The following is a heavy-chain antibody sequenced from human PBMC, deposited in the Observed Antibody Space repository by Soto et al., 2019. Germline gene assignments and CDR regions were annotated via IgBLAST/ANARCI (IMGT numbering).Heavy chain of an antibody. CDR3: AREGIRFLEWPEHNDY. J-gene: IGHJ4*02. CDR2: IWYDGSNK. Sequence: QVQLVASGGGVVQPGRSLRLSCAASGFTFSSYGMHWVRQAPGKGLEWVAVIWYDGSNKYYADSVKGRFTISRDNSKNPPYLQMNSLRAEDTAVYYCAREGIRFLEWPEHNDYWGQGTLVTVSS. CDR1: GFTFSSYG. D-gene: IGHD3-3*01. V-gene: IGHV3-33*01.